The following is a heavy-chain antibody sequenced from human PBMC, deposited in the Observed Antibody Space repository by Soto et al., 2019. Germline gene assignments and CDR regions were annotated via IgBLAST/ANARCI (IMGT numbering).Heavy chain of an antibody. CDR2: IHPSGST. Sequence: EILSLTCAVFSGCLGDHYWTWIRQSPEKGLEWIGEIHPSGSTDYNPSLKSRLTLSLDTSKNQFSLKVASVTAADTAVYFCARGKPSGYRFGPRNFFYYGLEVWGPGTTVTVTS. D-gene: IGHD5-18*01. CDR1: SGCLGDHY. J-gene: IGHJ6*02. CDR3: ARGKPSGYRFGPRNFFYYGLEV. V-gene: IGHV4-34*01.